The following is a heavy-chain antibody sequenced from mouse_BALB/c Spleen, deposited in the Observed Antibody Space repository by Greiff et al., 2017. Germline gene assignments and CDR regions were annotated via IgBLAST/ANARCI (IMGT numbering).Heavy chain of an antibody. CDR3: ARGTVVSGTEAWFAY. Sequence: VHVKQSGAELVKPGASVKLSCTASGFNIKDTYMHWVKQRPEQGLEWIGRIDPANGNTKYDPKFQGKATITADTSSNTAYLQLSSLTSEDTAVYYCARGTVVSGTEAWFAYWGQGTLVTVSA. CDR1: GFNIKDTY. V-gene: IGHV14-3*02. J-gene: IGHJ3*01. D-gene: IGHD1-1*01. CDR2: IDPANGNT.